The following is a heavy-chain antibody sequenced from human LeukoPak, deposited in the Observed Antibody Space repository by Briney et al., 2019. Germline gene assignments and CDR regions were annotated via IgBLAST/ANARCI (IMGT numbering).Heavy chain of an antibody. J-gene: IGHJ5*02. CDR3: ARAACTGGSCYYA. V-gene: IGHV3-48*04. Sequence: GGSLRLSCAASGFTFSGYDMSWVRQAPGKGLEWFSYTSSSSSTIYYADSVKSRFTTSRDNAKNSLYLRMSNLRTEDTATYYCARAACTGGSCYYAWGRGTLVTVSA. D-gene: IGHD2-15*01. CDR2: TSSSSSTI. CDR1: GFTFSGYD.